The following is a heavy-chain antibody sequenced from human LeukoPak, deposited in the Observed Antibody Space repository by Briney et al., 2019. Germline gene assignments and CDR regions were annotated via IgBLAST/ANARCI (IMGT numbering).Heavy chain of an antibody. Sequence: GGSLRLSCAASGFTFSSYAMSWVRQAPGKGLEWVSAISGSCGSTYYADSVKGRFTISRDNSKNTLYLQTNSLGAEDTAVYYCAKPSTFGATRDAFDIWGQGTMVTVSS. CDR3: AKPSTFGATRDAFDI. CDR1: GFTFSSYA. CDR2: ISGSCGST. D-gene: IGHD3-16*01. V-gene: IGHV3-23*01. J-gene: IGHJ3*02.